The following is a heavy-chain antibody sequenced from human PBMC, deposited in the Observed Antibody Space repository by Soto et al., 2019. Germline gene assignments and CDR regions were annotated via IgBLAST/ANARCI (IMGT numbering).Heavy chain of an antibody. CDR2: IIPIFGTA. Sequence: QVQLVQSGAEVKKPGSSVKVSCKASGVTFSSYAISWVRQAPGQGLEWMGGIIPIFGTANYAQKFQGRVTITAEESTSTAYMELSSVRAEDTAVYYCASSFYGDPRTDWYFDLWGRGNLVHVSS. CDR1: GVTFSSYA. J-gene: IGHJ2*01. CDR3: ASSFYGDPRTDWYFDL. D-gene: IGHD4-17*01. V-gene: IGHV1-69*01.